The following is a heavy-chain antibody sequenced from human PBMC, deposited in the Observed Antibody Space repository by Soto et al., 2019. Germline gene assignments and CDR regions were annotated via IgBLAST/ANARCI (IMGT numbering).Heavy chain of an antibody. Sequence: SETLSLTCTVSNGSIGTYYWTWVRQPPGKGLEWIGYVYYSGSANYNPSLKSRVGMSIDTSKNQFSLELKSVTAADTDTYFCVRDYLLTGFDTWGQGTLVTVSS. CDR3: VRDYLLTGFDT. J-gene: IGHJ5*02. D-gene: IGHD3-9*01. V-gene: IGHV4-59*01. CDR2: VYYSGSA. CDR1: NGSIGTYY.